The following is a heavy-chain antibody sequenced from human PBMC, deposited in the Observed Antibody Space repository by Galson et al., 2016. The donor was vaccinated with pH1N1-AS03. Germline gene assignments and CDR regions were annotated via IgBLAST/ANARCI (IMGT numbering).Heavy chain of an antibody. D-gene: IGHD2-2*01. J-gene: IGHJ6*02. CDR1: GGTITAFS. V-gene: IGHV1-69*06. Sequence: SVKVSCKASGGTITAFSFSWVRQAPGQGLEWLGGIIPMSGTTVYTQSFRDRVTITADKSATAVFMEMRRLKAEDTAVYYCARSQECSRTSCSPRIYYYPMDVWGHGTTVTVSS. CDR2: IIPMSGTT. CDR3: ARSQECSRTSCSPRIYYYPMDV.